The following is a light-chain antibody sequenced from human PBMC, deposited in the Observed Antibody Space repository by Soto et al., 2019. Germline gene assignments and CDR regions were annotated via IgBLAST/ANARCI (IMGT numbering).Light chain of an antibody. CDR1: QSLCSSA. J-gene: IGKJ2*01. CDR3: QQYASSPYT. CDR2: GAS. Sequence: DMVLRQSPGTLSLSPGERATLSCRVSQSLCSSALAWYQQKPGQAPRLLIYGASRRATGIPDRFSGRESGTDFTLTITTLEPEDSAVYFCQQYASSPYTFGQGTKVDI. V-gene: IGKV3-20*01.